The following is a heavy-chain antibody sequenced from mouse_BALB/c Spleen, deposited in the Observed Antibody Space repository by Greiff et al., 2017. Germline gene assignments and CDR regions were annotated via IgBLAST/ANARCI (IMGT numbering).Heavy chain of an antibody. CDR3: ARGGNGYYDAMDY. CDR1: GYTFTSYW. D-gene: IGHD2-2*01. Sequence: QVQLKQSGAELAKPGASVKMSCKASGYTFTSYWMHWVKQRPGQGLEWIGYINPSTGYTEYTQKFKGKATLTADKSSSTAYMQLSSLASEDSAVYYCARGGNGYYDAMDYWGQGTSVTVSS. CDR2: INPSTGYT. J-gene: IGHJ4*01. V-gene: IGHV1-7*01.